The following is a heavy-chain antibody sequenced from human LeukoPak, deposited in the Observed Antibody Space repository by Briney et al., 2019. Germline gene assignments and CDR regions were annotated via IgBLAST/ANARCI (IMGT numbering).Heavy chain of an antibody. CDR2: IRYDGSNK. CDR1: GFTFSSYG. CDR3: AKGGSWARQSPKFDY. D-gene: IGHD1-26*01. J-gene: IGHJ4*02. V-gene: IGHV3-30*02. Sequence: TGRSLRLSCAASGFTFSSYGMHWVRQAPGKGLEWVAFIRYDGSNKYYADSVKGRFTISRDNSKNTLYLQMNSLRAEDTAVYYCAKGGSWARQSPKFDYWGQGTLVTVSS.